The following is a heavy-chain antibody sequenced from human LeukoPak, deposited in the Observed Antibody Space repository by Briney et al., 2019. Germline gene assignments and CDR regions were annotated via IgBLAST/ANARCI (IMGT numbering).Heavy chain of an antibody. J-gene: IGHJ4*02. V-gene: IGHV3-23*01. CDR3: VRRGDNWGFFDY. Sequence: GGSLRLSCAASGFTFSSYVMNWVRQAPGKGLEWVSSISDSGDGTYFADSVKGLFTISGDNSKNTLHLQMNSLRVEDTAVYYCVRRGDNWGFFDYWGQGTLVTGSS. CDR2: ISDSGDGT. CDR1: GFTFSSYV. D-gene: IGHD7-27*01.